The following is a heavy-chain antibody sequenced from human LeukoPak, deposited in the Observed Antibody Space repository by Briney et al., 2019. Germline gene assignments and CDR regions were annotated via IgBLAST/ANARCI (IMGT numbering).Heavy chain of an antibody. D-gene: IGHD1-1*01. Sequence: PSQTLSLTCTVSGGSISSGDYYWRCLRQPPGKGLEWIGYIYYRGSTTYNTSLKSRVTISVDTSKNQFSLKLSSVTAADTAVYYCARDQGYNWNWFDPWGQGTLVTVSS. CDR2: IYYRGST. CDR1: GGSISSGDYY. CDR3: ARDQGYNWNWFDP. V-gene: IGHV4-30-4*08. J-gene: IGHJ5*02.